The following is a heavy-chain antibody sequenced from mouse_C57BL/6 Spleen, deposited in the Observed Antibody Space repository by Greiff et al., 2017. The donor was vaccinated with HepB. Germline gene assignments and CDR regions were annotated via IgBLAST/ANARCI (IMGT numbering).Heavy chain of an antibody. CDR3: AAQGDHYYAMDY. J-gene: IGHJ4*01. V-gene: IGHV1-19*01. Sequence: EVKLMESGPVLVKPGASVKMSCKASGYTFTDYYMNWVKQSHGKSLEWSGVINPYNGGTSYNQKFKGKATLTVDKSSSTAYMELNSLTSEDTAVYYCAAQGDHYYAMDYWGQGTSVTVSS. CDR2: INPYNGGT. D-gene: IGHD3-3*01. CDR1: GYTFTDYY.